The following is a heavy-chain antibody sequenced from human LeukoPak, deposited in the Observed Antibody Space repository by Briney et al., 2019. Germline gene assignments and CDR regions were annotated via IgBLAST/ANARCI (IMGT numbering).Heavy chain of an antibody. V-gene: IGHV3-7*01. J-gene: IGHJ6*03. CDR3: ARESCSSTSCYYYYYYYMDV. D-gene: IGHD2-2*01. CDR1: GFTFSSYW. CDR2: IKQDGSEK. Sequence: GGSLRLSCAASGFTFSSYWMSWVRQAPGKGLEWVANIKQDGSEKYYVDSVKGRFTISRDNAKNSLYLQMNSLRAEDTAVYYCARESCSSTSCYYYYYYYMDVWGKGTTVTVSS.